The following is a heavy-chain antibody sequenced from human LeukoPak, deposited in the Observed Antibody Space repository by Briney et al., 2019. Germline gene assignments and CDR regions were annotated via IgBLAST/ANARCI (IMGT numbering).Heavy chain of an antibody. Sequence: PSQTLSLTCAISGDSVSSNSAAWNWIRQSPSRGLEWLGRTYYRSKWYNDYAVSVKSRITINPDTSKNQFSLQLNSVTPEDTAVYYCASPPRDDYSNYPPFDYWGQGTLVTVSS. CDR2: TYYRSKWYN. J-gene: IGHJ4*02. V-gene: IGHV6-1*01. D-gene: IGHD4-11*01. CDR3: ASPPRDDYSNYPPFDY. CDR1: GDSVSSNSAA.